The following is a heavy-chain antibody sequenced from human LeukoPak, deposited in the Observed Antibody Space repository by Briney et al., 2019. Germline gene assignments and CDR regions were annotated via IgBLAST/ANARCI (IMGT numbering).Heavy chain of an antibody. CDR1: GGSISPYY. D-gene: IGHD1-26*01. CDR3: ARHGGGGESYPRVFDY. Sequence: SETLSLTCTASGGSISPYYWSWIRQPPGKGLEGIGYIYYSGSTNYNPSLKSRVTISVDTSKNQFSLKLSSVTAADTAMYYCARHGGGGESYPRVFDYWGRGNLVTVSS. V-gene: IGHV4-59*08. CDR2: IYYSGST. J-gene: IGHJ4*02.